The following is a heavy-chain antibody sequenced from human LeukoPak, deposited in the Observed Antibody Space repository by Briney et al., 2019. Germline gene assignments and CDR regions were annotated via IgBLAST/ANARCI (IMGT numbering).Heavy chain of an antibody. CDR1: GGSISSGGYY. CDR3: ARWGSSGYLFDY. V-gene: IGHV4-31*03. Sequence: SHTLSLTCTVSGGSISSGGYYWSWIRQHPGKGLEWIGYIYYSGSTYYNPSLKSRVTISVDTSKNQFSLKLSSVTAADTAVYYCARWGSSGYLFDYWGQGTLVTVSS. D-gene: IGHD3-22*01. CDR2: IYYSGST. J-gene: IGHJ4*02.